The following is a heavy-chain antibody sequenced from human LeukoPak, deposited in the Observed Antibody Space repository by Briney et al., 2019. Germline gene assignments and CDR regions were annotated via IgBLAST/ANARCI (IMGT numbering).Heavy chain of an antibody. CDR1: GFSMGVFW. J-gene: IGHJ4*02. CDR2: IYTGGST. V-gene: IGHV3-66*01. Sequence: GGSLRLSCDASGFSMGVFWMSWVGQAPGKGLEWVSVIYTGGSTYYADSVKGRFTISRDNSKNTLFLQMNSLRAEDTAVYYCARVRSSGLFDYWGQGTLVTVSS. D-gene: IGHD6-19*01. CDR3: ARVRSSGLFDY.